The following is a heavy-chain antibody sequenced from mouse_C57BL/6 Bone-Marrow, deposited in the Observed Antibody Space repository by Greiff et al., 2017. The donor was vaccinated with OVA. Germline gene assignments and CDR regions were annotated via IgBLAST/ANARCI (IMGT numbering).Heavy chain of an antibody. D-gene: IGHD1-1*01. V-gene: IGHV1-52*01. Sequence: QVQLQQPGAELVRPGSSVKLSCKASGYTFTSYWMHWVKQRPIQGLEWIGNIDPSDSETNYNQKFKDKATLTVDKSSSTAYMQLSSLISEDSAVYYCARRELITTVVAPYYAMDYWGQGTSVTVSS. CDR2: IDPSDSET. CDR3: ARRELITTVVAPYYAMDY. J-gene: IGHJ4*01. CDR1: GYTFTSYW.